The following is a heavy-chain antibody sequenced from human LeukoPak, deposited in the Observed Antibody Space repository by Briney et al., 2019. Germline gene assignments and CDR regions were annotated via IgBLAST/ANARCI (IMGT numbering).Heavy chain of an antibody. V-gene: IGHV4-34*01. J-gene: IGHJ6*03. CDR1: GGSFSGYY. CDR3: ARFTPYYYYYMDV. CDR2: INHSGST. Sequence: PSETLSLTCAVYGGSFSGYYWSWIRQPPGKGLEWIGEINHSGSTNYNPSLKSRVTISVDTSKNQFSLKLSSVTAADTAVYYCARFTPYYYYYMDVWGKGTTVTVSS.